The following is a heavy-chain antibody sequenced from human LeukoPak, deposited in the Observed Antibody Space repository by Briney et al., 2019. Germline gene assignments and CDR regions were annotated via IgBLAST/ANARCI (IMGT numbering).Heavy chain of an antibody. CDR1: GFTFSSYS. CDR2: ISRTT. Sequence: GGSLRLSCAASGFTFSSYSLNWVRQAPGKGLEWVSYISRTTSYADSVKGRFTISRDNAKSSLYLQMNSLRAEDTAVYYCARDTDYAFDVWGQGTMVTVSS. J-gene: IGHJ3*01. V-gene: IGHV3-48*01. CDR3: ARDTDYAFDV.